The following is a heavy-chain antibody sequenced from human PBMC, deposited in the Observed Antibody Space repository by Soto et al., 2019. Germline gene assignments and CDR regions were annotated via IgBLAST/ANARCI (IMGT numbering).Heavy chain of an antibody. V-gene: IGHV4-39*01. CDR2: IYYSGST. CDR3: ARKISNYDILTGPNLDYFDY. D-gene: IGHD3-9*01. CDR1: GGSISSSSYY. J-gene: IGHJ4*02. Sequence: PSETLSLTCTVSGGSISSSSYYWGWIRQPPGKGLEWIGSIYYSGSTYYNPSLKSRVTISVDTSKNQFSLKLSSVTAADTAVYYCARKISNYDILTGPNLDYFDYWGQGTLVTVSS.